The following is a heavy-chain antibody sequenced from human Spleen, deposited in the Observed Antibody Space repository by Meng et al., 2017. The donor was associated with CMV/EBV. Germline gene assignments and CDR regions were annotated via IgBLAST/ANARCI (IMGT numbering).Heavy chain of an antibody. CDR2: IYGETGT. CDR3: ARAGAFPQYFDP. J-gene: IGHJ4*02. Sequence: GGSLRLSCAVSGFTVRSNYMNWVRQAPGKGLEWVSIIYGETGTYYADSVKGRFTISRDKAKNTLYLQMNSLRVEDTAVYYCARAGAFPQYFDPWGQGILVTVSS. V-gene: IGHV3-53*01. D-gene: IGHD4/OR15-4a*01. CDR1: GFTVRSNY.